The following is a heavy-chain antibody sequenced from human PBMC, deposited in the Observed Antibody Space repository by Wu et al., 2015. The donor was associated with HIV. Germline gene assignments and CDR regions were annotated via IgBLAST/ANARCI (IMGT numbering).Heavy chain of an antibody. Sequence: LVQSGAEVKKPGASVKVSCKASGYIFSAYYMHWVRQVPGQGLEWMGWINPQSGGINSAQKFQGRVTMTRDTSVNTAYLELSRLKSDDTAVYYCARGDSSGWYFPHFDYWGRTLVTVSS. D-gene: IGHD6-19*01. V-gene: IGHV1-2*02. CDR2: INPQSGGI. CDR1: GYIFSAYY. J-gene: IGHJ4*03. CDR3: ARGDSSGWYFPHFDY.